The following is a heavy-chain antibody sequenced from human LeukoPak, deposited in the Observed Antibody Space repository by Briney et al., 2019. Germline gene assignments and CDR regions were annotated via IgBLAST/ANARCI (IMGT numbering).Heavy chain of an antibody. Sequence: QPGGSLRLSCAASGFPVSSNHMSWVRQAPGKGLEWVSVIYSGGSTYYADSVKGRFTISRDNSKNTLYLQMNSLRAEDTAMYYCARVPHYYDSSGYYYFDYWGQGTLVTVSS. V-gene: IGHV3-66*01. CDR2: IYSGGST. CDR3: ARVPHYYDSSGYYYFDY. D-gene: IGHD3-22*01. J-gene: IGHJ4*02. CDR1: GFPVSSNH.